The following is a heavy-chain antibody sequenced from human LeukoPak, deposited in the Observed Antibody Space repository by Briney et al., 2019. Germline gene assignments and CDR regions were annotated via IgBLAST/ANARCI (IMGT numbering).Heavy chain of an antibody. CDR2: ISGSGGST. Sequence: GGSLRLSCAASGFTFSSYAMSWVRQAPGKGLEWVSAISGSGGSTYYADSVKGRFTISRDNSKNTLYLQMNSLRAEDTAVYYCAKGLGSSSWYRVNDAFDIWGQGTMVTVSS. CDR3: AKGLGSSSWYRVNDAFDI. J-gene: IGHJ3*02. CDR1: GFTFSSYA. V-gene: IGHV3-23*01. D-gene: IGHD6-13*01.